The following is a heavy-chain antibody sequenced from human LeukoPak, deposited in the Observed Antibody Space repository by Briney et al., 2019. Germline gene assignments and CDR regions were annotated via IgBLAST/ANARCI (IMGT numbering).Heavy chain of an antibody. CDR1: GFTFSSYA. J-gene: IGHJ4*02. CDR2: ISYDGSNK. CDR3: ARSGTGFFDY. V-gene: IGHV3-30-3*01. Sequence: GGSLRLSCAASGFTFSSYAMHWVRQAPGKGLEWVAVISYDGSNKYYADSVKGRFTISRDNSKNTLYLQMNSLRAEDTAVYYCARSGTGFFDYWGQGTLVTVSS. D-gene: IGHD3-10*01.